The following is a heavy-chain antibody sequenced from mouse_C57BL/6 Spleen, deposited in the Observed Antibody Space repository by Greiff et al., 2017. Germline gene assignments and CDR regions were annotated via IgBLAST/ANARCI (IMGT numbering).Heavy chain of an antibody. V-gene: IGHV1-26*01. D-gene: IGHD2-3*01. CDR2: INPNNGGT. Sequence: EVQLQQSGPELVKPGASVKISCKASGYTFTDYYMNWVKQSHGKSLEWIGDINPNNGGTSYNQKFKGKATLTVDKSSSTAYMELRSLTSEDSAVYYCARRDEGYPLFDYWGQGTTLTVSS. CDR1: GYTFTDYY. CDR3: ARRDEGYPLFDY. J-gene: IGHJ2*01.